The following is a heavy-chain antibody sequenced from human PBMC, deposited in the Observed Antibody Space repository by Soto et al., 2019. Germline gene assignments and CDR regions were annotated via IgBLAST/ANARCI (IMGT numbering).Heavy chain of an antibody. D-gene: IGHD6-13*01. Sequence: SETLSLTCTVSGGSISSGGYYWSWIRQHPGKGLEWIGYIYYSGSTYYNPSLKSRVTISVDTSKNQFSLKLSSVTAADTAVYYCARGKAYSSSWYVDYWGQGTLVTVSS. CDR2: IYYSGST. J-gene: IGHJ4*02. CDR1: GGSISSGGYY. V-gene: IGHV4-31*03. CDR3: ARGKAYSSSWYVDY.